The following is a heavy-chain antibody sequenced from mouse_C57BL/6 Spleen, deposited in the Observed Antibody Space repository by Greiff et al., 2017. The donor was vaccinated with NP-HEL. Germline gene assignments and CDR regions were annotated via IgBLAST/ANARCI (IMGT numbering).Heavy chain of an antibody. Sequence: QVQLQQSGAELAKPGASVKLSCKASGYTFTSYWMHWVKQRPGQGLEWIGYINPSSGYTKYNQKFKDKATLTADKSSSTAYMMLSSLTDDAAAVYSCARSHYGSSYGFAYWGQGTLVTVSA. CDR1: GYTFTSYW. V-gene: IGHV1-7*01. CDR2: INPSSGYT. CDR3: ARSHYGSSYGFAY. D-gene: IGHD1-1*01. J-gene: IGHJ3*01.